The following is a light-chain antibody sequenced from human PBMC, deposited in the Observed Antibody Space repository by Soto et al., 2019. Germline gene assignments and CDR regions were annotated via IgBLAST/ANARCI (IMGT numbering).Light chain of an antibody. CDR2: GNS. Sequence: QSVLTQPPSVSGAPGQRVTISCTGSSSNIGAGYDVHWYQQLPGTAPKLLIYGNSNRPSGVPDRFSGSKSGTSASLAITGLQPEDEADYYCQSYDSGLSGYVFGTGTKVTVL. V-gene: IGLV1-40*01. CDR1: SSNIGAGYD. J-gene: IGLJ1*01. CDR3: QSYDSGLSGYV.